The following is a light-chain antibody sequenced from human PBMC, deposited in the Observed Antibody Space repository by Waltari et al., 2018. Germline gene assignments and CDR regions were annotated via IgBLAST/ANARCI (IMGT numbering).Light chain of an antibody. CDR2: DVS. CDR3: SSYTSNNAV. V-gene: IGLV2-14*03. Sequence: QSALTQPASVSGSPGQSITVSCTGISNDVGIHNFVSWYQHHPGKAPKVVIYDVSYRPSGVFGRFSGSKSGNTASLTISGLQAEDEADYYCSSYTSNNAVFGGGTKLTVL. J-gene: IGLJ3*02. CDR1: SNDVGIHNF.